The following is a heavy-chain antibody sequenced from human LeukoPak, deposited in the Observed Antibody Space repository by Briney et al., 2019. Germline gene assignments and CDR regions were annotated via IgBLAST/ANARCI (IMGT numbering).Heavy chain of an antibody. CDR2: ISVSGASI. J-gene: IGHJ4*02. D-gene: IGHD1-14*01. V-gene: IGHV3-48*03. Sequence: NGVRQKTRKGLEWVPYISVSGASIYYADSVRGRFTISRDNAKNSLYLQMDSLTVEDTAIYYCAKDPNINWGQGTLVTVSS. CDR3: AKDPNIN.